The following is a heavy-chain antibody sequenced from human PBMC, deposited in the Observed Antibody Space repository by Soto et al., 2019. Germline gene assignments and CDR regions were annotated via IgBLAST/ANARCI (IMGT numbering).Heavy chain of an antibody. V-gene: IGHV4-4*02. J-gene: IGHJ5*02. CDR3: GVGGYDS. Sequence: QVQLQESGPGLVKPSGTLSLTCAVSGGSITSSNWWSWVRQLPGKGLEWIGEIYHSGNTNYNPSLTSRVTISVDKSKNQLSLRLSSVTAADTAVYYCGVGGYDSCGQGTLVTVSS. CDR1: GGSITSSNW. CDR2: IYHSGNT. D-gene: IGHD5-12*01.